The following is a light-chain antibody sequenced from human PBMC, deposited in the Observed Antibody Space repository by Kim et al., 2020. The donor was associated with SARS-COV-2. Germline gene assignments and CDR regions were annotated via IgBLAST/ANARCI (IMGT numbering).Light chain of an antibody. CDR3: QSYDTSLSGYV. J-gene: IGLJ1*01. CDR2: DNN. V-gene: IGLV1-40*01. CDR1: RSNIGAGYD. Sequence: QSVLTQPPSVSGAPGQRVTISCTGSRSNIGAGYDVHWYQQLPGTAPKLLIFDNNNRPSGVPGRFSGSKSGTSASLAITGLQAEDEADYYCQSYDTSLSGYVFGTGTRVTVL.